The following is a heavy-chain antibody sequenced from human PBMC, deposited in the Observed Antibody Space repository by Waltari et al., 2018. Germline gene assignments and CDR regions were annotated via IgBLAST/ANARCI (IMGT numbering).Heavy chain of an antibody. CDR1: GFTFSDHA. Sequence: QVHLVESGGGVVQPGRSLRLSCVGSGFTFSDHAMHWVRQAPGKGLEWVAIISYEGSNKYYAASVRGRFTISRDNSKNMLYLEMNSLRAEDTAVYYCARDLYSSGPREADSWGQGTLVAVSS. CDR2: ISYEGSNK. D-gene: IGHD3-22*01. CDR3: ARDLYSSGPREADS. J-gene: IGHJ4*02. V-gene: IGHV3-30*04.